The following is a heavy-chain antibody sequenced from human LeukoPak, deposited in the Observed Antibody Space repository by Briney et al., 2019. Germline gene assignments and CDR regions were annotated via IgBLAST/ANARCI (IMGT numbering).Heavy chain of an antibody. CDR1: GFTFNSYA. V-gene: IGHV3-30-3*01. CDR2: ISYDGSNK. Sequence: PWGSLRLSCAASGFTFNSYAMHWVRQAPGKELEGVAVISYDGSNKYYADSVKGRFTISRDNSKNTLYLQMHSLRAEDTAVYYCARESTAMVLDYYYMDVWGKGTTVTVSS. CDR3: ARESTAMVLDYYYMDV. D-gene: IGHD5-18*01. J-gene: IGHJ6*03.